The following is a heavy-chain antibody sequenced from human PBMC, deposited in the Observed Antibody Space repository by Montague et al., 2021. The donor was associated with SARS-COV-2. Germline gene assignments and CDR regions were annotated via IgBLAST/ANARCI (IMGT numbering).Heavy chain of an antibody. Sequence: SETLSLTCTVSGASVASGNFYWSWIRQPPGKGLDWIGYIYYTGHTNYNPSLESRVTMPVDPSKNQFSLTLTSVTAADTAVYYCARSRANVPSRPGFDYWGQGALVTVSS. V-gene: IGHV4-61*01. CDR3: ARSRANVPSRPGFDY. D-gene: IGHD6-6*01. J-gene: IGHJ4*02. CDR1: GASVASGNFY. CDR2: IYYTGHT.